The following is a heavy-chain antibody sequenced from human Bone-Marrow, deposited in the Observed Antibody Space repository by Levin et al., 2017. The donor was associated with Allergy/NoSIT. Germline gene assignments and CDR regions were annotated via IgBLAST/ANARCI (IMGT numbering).Heavy chain of an antibody. CDR3: ARDGYCSSTSCSNWFDP. Sequence: GESLKISCAASGFTFSSYEMNWVRQAPGKGLEWVSYISSSGSTIYYADSVKGRFTISRDNAKNSLYLQMNSLRAEDTAVYYCARDGYCSSTSCSNWFDPWGQGTLVTVSS. D-gene: IGHD2-2*01. CDR1: GFTFSSYE. V-gene: IGHV3-48*03. CDR2: ISSSGSTI. J-gene: IGHJ5*02.